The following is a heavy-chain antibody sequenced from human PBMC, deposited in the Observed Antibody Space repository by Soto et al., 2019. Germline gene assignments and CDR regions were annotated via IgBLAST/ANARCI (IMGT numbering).Heavy chain of an antibody. Sequence: QEQLVESGGGVVQPGRSLRLSCAASGFTFSDYAMHWVRQAPGKGLEWVAVIWHDGTNEYYADSVKGRFIISRDNSKNTLYLQMNSLRAEDTAVYYCARPALLVTTFDYWGQGTLVTVSS. CDR2: IWHDGTNE. D-gene: IGHD4-17*01. CDR1: GFTFSDYA. J-gene: IGHJ4*02. V-gene: IGHV3-33*01. CDR3: ARPALLVTTFDY.